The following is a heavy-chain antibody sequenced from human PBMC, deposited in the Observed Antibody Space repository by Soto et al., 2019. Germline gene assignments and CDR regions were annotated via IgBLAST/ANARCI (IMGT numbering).Heavy chain of an antibody. D-gene: IGHD4-4*01. CDR2: IDPSDSYT. CDR1: GYSFTSYW. V-gene: IGHV5-10-1*01. J-gene: IGHJ6*02. CDR3: ARHSTTVVPPYYYGMDV. Sequence: PGESLKISCKGSGYSFTSYWISWVRQMPGKGLEWMGRIDPSDSYTNYSPSFQGHVTISADKSISTAYLQWSSLKASDTAMYYCARHSTTVVPPYYYGMDVWGQGTTVTVSS.